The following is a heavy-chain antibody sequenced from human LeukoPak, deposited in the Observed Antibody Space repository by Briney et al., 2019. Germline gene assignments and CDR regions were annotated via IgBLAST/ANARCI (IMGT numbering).Heavy chain of an antibody. J-gene: IGHJ4*02. CDR3: AKRVSDYGHFDY. CDR2: ISGSGGST. Sequence: GGSLRLSCAASGFTFSSYGMSWVRQAPGKGLEWVSAISGSGGSTYYADSVKGRFTISRDNSKNTLFLQMTFLRAEDTAVYYCAKRVSDYGHFDYWGQGTLVTVSS. CDR1: GFTFSSYG. V-gene: IGHV3-23*01. D-gene: IGHD4-17*01.